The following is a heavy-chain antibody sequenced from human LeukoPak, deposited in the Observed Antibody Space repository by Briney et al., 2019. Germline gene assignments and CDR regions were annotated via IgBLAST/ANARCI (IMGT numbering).Heavy chain of an antibody. Sequence: ASVKVSCKASGYTFTSYDINWVRQATGQGLEWMGWMNPNSGNTGYAQKFQGRVTMTRNTSISTAYMELSSLRSEDTAVYYCARSKTRTYYDFWSGLQAPYASDIWGQGTMVTVSS. V-gene: IGHV1-8*01. J-gene: IGHJ3*02. D-gene: IGHD3-3*01. CDR1: GYTFTSYD. CDR2: MNPNSGNT. CDR3: ARSKTRTYYDFWSGLQAPYASDI.